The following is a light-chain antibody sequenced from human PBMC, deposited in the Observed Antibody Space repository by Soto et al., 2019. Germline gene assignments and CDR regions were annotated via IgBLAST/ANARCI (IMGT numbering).Light chain of an antibody. CDR2: AAS. Sequence: DIQVTQSPSTLSASVGDRVTITCQASQDIGTYLNWYQHKPGKAPKHLIYAASSLQTGVPSRFTGSGSGTEFTLTIDSLQPEDFATYYCQQSYTTPRITFGQGTRLANK. CDR1: QDIGTY. CDR3: QQSYTTPRIT. V-gene: IGKV1-39*01. J-gene: IGKJ5*01.